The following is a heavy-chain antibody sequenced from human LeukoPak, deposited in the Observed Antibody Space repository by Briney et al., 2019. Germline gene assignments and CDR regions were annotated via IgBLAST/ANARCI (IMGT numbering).Heavy chain of an antibody. Sequence: RASVKVSCKASGYTFTSYDINWVRQATGQGLEWMGWMNPNSGNTGYAQKFQGRVTMTRNTSISTAYMELSSLRSEDTAVYYCARVTMVRGVIPIYYYYYGMDVWGQGTTVTASS. V-gene: IGHV1-8*01. D-gene: IGHD3-10*01. CDR1: GYTFTSYD. J-gene: IGHJ6*02. CDR3: ARVTMVRGVIPIYYYYYGMDV. CDR2: MNPNSGNT.